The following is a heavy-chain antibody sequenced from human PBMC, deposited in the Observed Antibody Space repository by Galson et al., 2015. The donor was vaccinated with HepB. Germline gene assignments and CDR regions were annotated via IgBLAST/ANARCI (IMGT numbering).Heavy chain of an antibody. J-gene: IGHJ1*01. V-gene: IGHV3-7*01. CDR3: AINPRGGYSYGWVGH. CDR2: IKQDGSEK. CDR1: GFTFSSYW. D-gene: IGHD5-18*01. Sequence: SLRLSCAASGFTFSSYWMSWVRQAPGKGLEWVANIKQDGSEKYYVDSVKGRLTISRDNAKNSLYLQMNSLRAEDTAVYYCAINPRGGYSYGWVGHWGQGTLVTVSS.